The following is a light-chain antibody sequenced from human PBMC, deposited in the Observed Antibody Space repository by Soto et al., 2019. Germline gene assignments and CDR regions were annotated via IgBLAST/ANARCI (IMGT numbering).Light chain of an antibody. J-gene: IGKJ1*01. Sequence: EVVLAQSPGTLSLSPGERATLSCRASQSVSSSYLAWYQQKLGQAPGLLIYGASFRATGIPDRFSGSGSGTDFTLTINRLEPEDFAVYYCQQYGSSPWTFGQGTKVEIK. CDR2: GAS. V-gene: IGKV3-20*01. CDR3: QQYGSSPWT. CDR1: QSVSSSY.